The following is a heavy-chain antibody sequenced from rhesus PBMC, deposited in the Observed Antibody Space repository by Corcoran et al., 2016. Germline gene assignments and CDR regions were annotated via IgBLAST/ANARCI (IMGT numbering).Heavy chain of an antibody. J-gene: IGHJ4*01. Sequence: QVQLQESGPGLVKPSETPSLTCAVSGYSISSSYYYWSWIRQAPGKGLEWIGSLSGSGGSTSYTPSLTSRVTISTDTAKNQFSLKVNSVTAADTAMYYCARGLGIRPYFDYWGQGVLVTVSS. CDR2: LSGSGGST. CDR3: ARGLGIRPYFDY. CDR1: GYSISSSYYY. D-gene: IGHD7-45*01. V-gene: IGHV4-122*01.